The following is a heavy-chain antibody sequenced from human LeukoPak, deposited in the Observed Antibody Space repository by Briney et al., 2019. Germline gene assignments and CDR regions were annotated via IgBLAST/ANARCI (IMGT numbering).Heavy chain of an antibody. Sequence: ASVKVSCKASGYTFTSYDINWVRQATGQGLEWMGWMNPNSGNTGYAQKFQGGVTITRNTSISTAYMELSSLRSEDTAVYYCARVGTVTLYYFDYWGQGTLVTVSS. CDR3: ARVGTVTLYYFDY. CDR2: MNPNSGNT. CDR1: GYTFTSYD. V-gene: IGHV1-8*03. D-gene: IGHD4-17*01. J-gene: IGHJ4*02.